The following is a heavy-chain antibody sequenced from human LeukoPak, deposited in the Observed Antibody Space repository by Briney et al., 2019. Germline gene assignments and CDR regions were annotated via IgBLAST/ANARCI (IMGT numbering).Heavy chain of an antibody. CDR1: GYTFSDYY. D-gene: IGHD2-21*02. CDR2: INPITGDT. J-gene: IGHJ4*02. Sequence: APVKVSCKASGYTFSDYYIHWVRQAPGQGLEWMGLINPITGDTDYPQRFQGRVTMTRDTSISTAYMELTRLRSDDTSIYFCARGAWASHILVVTAHHHFDFWGQGTPVTVSS. V-gene: IGHV1-2*02. CDR3: ARGAWASHILVVTAHHHFDF.